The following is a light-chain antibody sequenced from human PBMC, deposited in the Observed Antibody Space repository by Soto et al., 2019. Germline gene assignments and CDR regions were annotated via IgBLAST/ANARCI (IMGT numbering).Light chain of an antibody. J-gene: IGLJ2*01. Sequence: QSALTQPPSVSGAPGQRVTISCTGSSFNIGAGYDVHWYQQFPGTAPKLLIYANNNRPSGVPERFSGSRSGASASLAITGLQAEDEADYYCQAYDNALGSSEALGGGTKVTVL. CDR3: QAYDNALGSSEA. CDR2: ANN. CDR1: SFNIGAGYD. V-gene: IGLV1-40*03.